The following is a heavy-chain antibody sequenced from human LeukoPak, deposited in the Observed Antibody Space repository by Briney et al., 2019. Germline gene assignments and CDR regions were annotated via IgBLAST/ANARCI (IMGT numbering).Heavy chain of an antibody. Sequence: SETLSLTCTVSGGSISSYYWSWIRQPPGKGLEWIGYIYYSGSTNYNPSLKSRVTILVDTSKNQFSLKLSSVTAADTAVYYCARVNYDSSGYFFDYWGQGTLVTVSS. V-gene: IGHV4-59*01. D-gene: IGHD3-22*01. CDR3: ARVNYDSSGYFFDY. CDR1: GGSISSYY. J-gene: IGHJ4*02. CDR2: IYYSGST.